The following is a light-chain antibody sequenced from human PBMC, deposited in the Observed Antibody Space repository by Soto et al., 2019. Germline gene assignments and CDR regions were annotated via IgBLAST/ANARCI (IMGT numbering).Light chain of an antibody. Sequence: QSVLTQPASVSGSPGQSITISCTGTSNDVGGHTSVSWYQQRPGKAPKLMIYDVSNRPSGVSNRFSGSKSGNTAALTISGLQAEDEADYYCSSYTSSSTLVFGGGTKLTVL. J-gene: IGLJ2*01. V-gene: IGLV2-14*01. CDR3: SSYTSSSTLV. CDR1: SNDVGGHTS. CDR2: DVS.